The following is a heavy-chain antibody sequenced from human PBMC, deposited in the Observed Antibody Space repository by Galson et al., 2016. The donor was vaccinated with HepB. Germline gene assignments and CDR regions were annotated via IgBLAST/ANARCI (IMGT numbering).Heavy chain of an antibody. CDR2: ISDSGGFT. D-gene: IGHD5-18*01. J-gene: IGHJ4*02. CDR1: GFTFSSYA. CDR3: ATTIGEDDWEIQEWLPPEDH. V-gene: IGHV3-23*01. Sequence: SLRLSCAASGFTFSSYAMSWVRQAPGKGLEWVSSISDSGGFTYYADSVKGRFTVSRDNSKNTLYLQMNSLRAEDTAIYYCATTIGEDDWEIQEWLPPEDHWGQGTLVTVSS.